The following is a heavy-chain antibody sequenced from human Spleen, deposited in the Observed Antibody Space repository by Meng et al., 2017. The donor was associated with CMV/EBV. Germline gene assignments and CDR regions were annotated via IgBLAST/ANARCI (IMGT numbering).Heavy chain of an antibody. CDR3: AREDKIGNYYYYGMDV. J-gene: IGHJ6*02. CDR2: INSDGSST. Sequence: FTFSSYWMHWVRQAPGKGLVWVSRINSDGSSTSYADSVKGRFTISRDNAKNTLYLQMNSLRAEDTAVYYCAREDKIGNYYYYGMDVWGQGTTVTVSS. V-gene: IGHV3-74*01. CDR1: FTFSSYW. D-gene: IGHD2-15*01.